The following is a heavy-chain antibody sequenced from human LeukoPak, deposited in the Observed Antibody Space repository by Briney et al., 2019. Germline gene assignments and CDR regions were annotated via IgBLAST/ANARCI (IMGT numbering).Heavy chain of an antibody. J-gene: IGHJ4*02. CDR3: AKDRPSKSLGY. V-gene: IGHV3-23*01. CDR2: FSATDGGT. CDR1: GFTFSSYA. Sequence: GGSLRLSCAASGFTFSSYALTWVRQAPGKGLEWVSAFSATDGGTYYADSVKGRFTISRDNSKNTLYLQMNSLRAEDTAVYYCAKDRPSKSLGYWGQGTLVTVSS.